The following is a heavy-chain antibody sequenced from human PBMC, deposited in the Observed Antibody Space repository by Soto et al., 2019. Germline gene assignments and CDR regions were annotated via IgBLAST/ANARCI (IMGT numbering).Heavy chain of an antibody. V-gene: IGHV4-39*01. Sequence: QLQLQESGPGLVKPSETLSLTCTVSGGSISSSSYYWGWIRQPPGKGLEWIGSIYYSGSTYYNPSLKGRVTIPVDTAKNPFSLTLRSVTAADTAVYYCARHRGAGHDRYYFDYWGQGTLVTVSS. J-gene: IGHJ4*02. CDR2: IYYSGST. D-gene: IGHD1-26*01. CDR1: GGSISSSSYY. CDR3: ARHRGAGHDRYYFDY.